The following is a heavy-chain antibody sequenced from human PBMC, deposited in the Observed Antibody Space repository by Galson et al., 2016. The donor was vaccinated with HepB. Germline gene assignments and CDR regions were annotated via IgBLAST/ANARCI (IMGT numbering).Heavy chain of an antibody. CDR3: TTGGANWALGMDV. CDR2: IKSKTDGGTT. D-gene: IGHD1-1*01. Sequence: SLRLSCAGSGFTFSNAWMSWVRQAPGKGLEWVGRIKSKTDGGTTDYAAPVKGRFTISRDDSKNTLYLQMNSLKTEDTAVYYCTTGGANWALGMDVCGQGTTVTVAS. V-gene: IGHV3-15*01. J-gene: IGHJ6*02. CDR1: GFTFSNAW.